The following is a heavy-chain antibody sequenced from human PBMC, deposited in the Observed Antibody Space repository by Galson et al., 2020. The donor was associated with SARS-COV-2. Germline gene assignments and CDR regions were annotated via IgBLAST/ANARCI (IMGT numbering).Heavy chain of an antibody. CDR1: GGSVTSTSSRYY. CDR3: YYAGN. D-gene: IGHD2-2*01. Sequence: SETLSLTCAVSGGSVTSTSSRYYWSWIRQPPGTGLEWIGSISHSGSAYYNSSLKSRVTISIDPSRNQFSLQLPSVTAADTAMYYCYYAGNWGQGTLVIVSS. CDR2: ISHSGSA. V-gene: IGHV4-39*07. J-gene: IGHJ4*02.